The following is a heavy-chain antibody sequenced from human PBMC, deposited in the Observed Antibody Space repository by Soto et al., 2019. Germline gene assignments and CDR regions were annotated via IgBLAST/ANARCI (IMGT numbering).Heavy chain of an antibody. V-gene: IGHV1-3*01. CDR1: GYTFTGYA. CDR3: ARAVLVSADFDY. J-gene: IGHJ5*01. Sequence: ASVKVSCKASGYTFTGYAMHWVRQAPGQRPEWMGWINAGNGNTKYSQKFQGRVTITRDTSASTAYMELSSLRSEDTAVYYCARAVLVSADFDYRDQRSLPTGSS. CDR2: INAGNGNT. D-gene: IGHD1-26*01.